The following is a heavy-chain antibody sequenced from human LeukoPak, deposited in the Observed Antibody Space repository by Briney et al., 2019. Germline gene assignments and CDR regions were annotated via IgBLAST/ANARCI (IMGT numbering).Heavy chain of an antibody. CDR2: IYYSGTT. D-gene: IGHD6-13*01. J-gene: IGHJ4*02. V-gene: IGHV4-59*12. CDR3: GGGGTIAAAGVDY. CDR1: GGSISSYY. Sequence: SETLSLTCSVSGGSISSYYWSWIRQPPGKGLEWMGYIYYSGTTNYSPSLKSRVTISVDTSKNQFSLKLSSVTAADTAVYYCGGGGTIAAAGVDYWGQGTLVTVSS.